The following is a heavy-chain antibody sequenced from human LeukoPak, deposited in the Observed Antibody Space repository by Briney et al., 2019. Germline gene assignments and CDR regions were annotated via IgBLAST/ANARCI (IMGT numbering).Heavy chain of an antibody. CDR3: ARGPLRYYDFGYNWFDP. Sequence: SETLSLTCAVYGGSFSGYYWSWIRQPPGKGLEWIGEINHNGSTNYNPSLKSRVTISVDTSKNQFSLKLSSVTAADTAVYYCARGPLRYYDFGYNWFDPWGQGTLVTVSS. D-gene: IGHD3-3*01. CDR1: GGSFSGYY. J-gene: IGHJ5*02. V-gene: IGHV4-34*01. CDR2: INHNGST.